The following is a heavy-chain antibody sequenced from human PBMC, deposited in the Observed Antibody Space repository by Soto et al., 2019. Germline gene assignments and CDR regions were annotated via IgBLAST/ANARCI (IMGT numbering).Heavy chain of an antibody. D-gene: IGHD3-3*01. CDR1: GFTFSDYY. CDR2: ISSSSSYT. Sequence: GGSLRLSCAASGFTFSDYYMSWIRQAPGKGLEWVSYISSSSSYTNYADSVKGRFTISRDNAKNSLYLQMNSLRAEDTAVYYCARDFWSGYPHNWFDPWGQGTLVTVSS. J-gene: IGHJ5*02. V-gene: IGHV3-11*06. CDR3: ARDFWSGYPHNWFDP.